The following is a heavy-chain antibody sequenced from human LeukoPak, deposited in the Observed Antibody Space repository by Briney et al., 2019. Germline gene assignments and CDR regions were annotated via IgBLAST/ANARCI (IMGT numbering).Heavy chain of an antibody. Sequence: GGSLRLPCAASGFTGSHNYMSWVRQAPGKGLEWVSATHSSGGTYYADSVKGRFTISRDTSKNTLYLQINSLSVEDTAVYYCIVFGDSNHWGQGTLVAVSS. J-gene: IGHJ5*02. V-gene: IGHV3-53*01. D-gene: IGHD4-17*01. CDR1: GFTGSHNY. CDR2: THSSGGT. CDR3: IVFGDSNH.